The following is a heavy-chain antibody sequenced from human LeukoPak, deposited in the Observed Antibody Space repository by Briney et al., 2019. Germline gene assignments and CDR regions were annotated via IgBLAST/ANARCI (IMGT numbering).Heavy chain of an antibody. D-gene: IGHD5-18*01. Sequence: KCSETLSLTCAVYGGSLSGYYWSGIRQPPGKGLGGIGEINHSGSTNYNPSLKSRVTISVDTSKNQFSLKLSSVTAADTDVYYCARSSSRRIQFVSGYYGMEVWGQGTTVTVSS. CDR3: ARSSSRRIQFVSGYYGMEV. CDR1: GGSLSGYY. V-gene: IGHV4-34*01. J-gene: IGHJ6*02. CDR2: INHSGST.